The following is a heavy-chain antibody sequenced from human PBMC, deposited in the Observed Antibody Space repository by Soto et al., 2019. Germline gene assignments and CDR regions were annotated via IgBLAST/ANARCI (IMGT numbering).Heavy chain of an antibody. CDR2: ISGGGGGT. CDR1: GFTFRSYA. Sequence: GGSLRLSCAASGFTFRSYAMSWVRQAPGKGLEWVSGISGGGGGTYYADSVKGRFTISRDNSKNTLYLQMNSLRAEDTAVYYCAKIPPGYSYGYFYFDYWGQGTLVTVSS. CDR3: AKIPPGYSYGYFYFDY. J-gene: IGHJ4*02. V-gene: IGHV3-23*01. D-gene: IGHD5-18*01.